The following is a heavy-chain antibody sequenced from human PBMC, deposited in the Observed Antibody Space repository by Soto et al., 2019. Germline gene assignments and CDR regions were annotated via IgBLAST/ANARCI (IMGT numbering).Heavy chain of an antibody. CDR3: ARGGDFWSGYYIDGMDV. CDR1: GYSFTSYW. CDR2: IYPGDSDT. Sequence: GESLKISCKGSGYSFTSYWIGWVRQMPGKGLEWMGIIYPGDSDTRYSPSFQGQVTISADKSISTAYPQWSSLKASDTAMYYCARGGDFWSGYYIDGMDVWGQGTTVTVSS. V-gene: IGHV5-51*01. J-gene: IGHJ6*02. D-gene: IGHD3-3*01.